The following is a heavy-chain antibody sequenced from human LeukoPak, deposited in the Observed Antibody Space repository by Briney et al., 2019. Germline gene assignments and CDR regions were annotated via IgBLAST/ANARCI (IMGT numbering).Heavy chain of an antibody. V-gene: IGHV3-30*02. CDR2: IRYDESKK. CDR1: GFTFDDYA. Sequence: PGGSLRLSCAASGFTFDDYAMHWVRQAPGKGLEWVAFIRYDESKKFYGDSVKGRFTISRDNSKNTLYLQMNSLRTEDTAVYYCAKSHLPNAYSGTYYCDYWGQGTLVTVSS. CDR3: AKSHLPNAYSGTYYCDY. D-gene: IGHD1-26*01. J-gene: IGHJ4*02.